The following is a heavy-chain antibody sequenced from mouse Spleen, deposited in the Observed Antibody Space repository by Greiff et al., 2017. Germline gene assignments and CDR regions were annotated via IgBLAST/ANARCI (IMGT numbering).Heavy chain of an antibody. CDR3: ARDGALLRTGFAY. V-gene: IGHV5-6-4*01. D-gene: IGHD1-2*01. CDR2: ISSGGGST. J-gene: IGHJ3*01. Sequence: DVMLVESGGGLVKLGGSLKLSCAASGFTFSSYYMSWVRQTPEKRLEWVATISSGGGSTYYPDSVKGRFTISRDNAKNTLYLQMSSLNSEDTAVYYCARDGALLRTGFAYWGQGTLVTVSA. CDR1: GFTFSSYY.